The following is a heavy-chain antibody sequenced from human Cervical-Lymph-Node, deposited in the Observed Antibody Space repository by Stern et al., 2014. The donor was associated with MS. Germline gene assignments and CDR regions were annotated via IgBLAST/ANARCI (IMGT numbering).Heavy chain of an antibody. D-gene: IGHD6-6*01. Sequence: EVQLVESGGGLVKPGGSLRLSCAASGFTFTNAWMSWVRQAPGKGLEWVGRIKSENDGGTIDYAAPVIGRFTISRDDSKKTLVLQMNSLKSEDTAVYYCTTSILWGQGTLVTVSS. CDR2: IKSENDGGTI. J-gene: IGHJ4*02. CDR3: TTSIL. V-gene: IGHV3-15*01. CDR1: GFTFTNAW.